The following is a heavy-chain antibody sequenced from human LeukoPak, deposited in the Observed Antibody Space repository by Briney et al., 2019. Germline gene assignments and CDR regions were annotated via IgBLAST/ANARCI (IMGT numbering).Heavy chain of an antibody. CDR2: ISGSGGST. V-gene: IGHV3-23*01. Sequence: GGSLRLSCAASGFTFSSYAMSWVRQAPGKGLEWVSAISGSGGSTYYADSVKGRFTISRDNHKNTLYLQMNSLRAEDTAVYYCAKPGIAVAGPEDPYFFDYWGQGTLVTVSS. J-gene: IGHJ4*02. CDR3: AKPGIAVAGPEDPYFFDY. D-gene: IGHD6-19*01. CDR1: GFTFSSYA.